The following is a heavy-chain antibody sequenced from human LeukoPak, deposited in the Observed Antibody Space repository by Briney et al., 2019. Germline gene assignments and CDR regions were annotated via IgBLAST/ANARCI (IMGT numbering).Heavy chain of an antibody. D-gene: IGHD3-10*02. CDR2: IYYSGST. J-gene: IGHJ5*02. CDR3: ARVIPVRGVSGSGFDP. V-gene: IGHV4-31*03. Sequence: SETLSLTCTVSGGSISSGGYYWSWIRQHPGKGLEWIGYIYYSGSTYYNPSLKSRVTISVDTSKNQFSLKLSSVTAADTAVYYCARVIPVRGVSGSGFDPWGQGTLVTVSS. CDR1: GGSISSGGYY.